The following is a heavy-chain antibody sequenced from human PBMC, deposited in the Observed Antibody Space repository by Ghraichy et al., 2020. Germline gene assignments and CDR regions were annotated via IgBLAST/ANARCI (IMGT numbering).Heavy chain of an antibody. D-gene: IGHD1-26*01. J-gene: IGHJ4*02. CDR2: IRSKPYGGTT. CDR1: GFTFGDSA. Sequence: GGSLRLSCTASGFTFGDSAMSWVRQAPGKGLEWVGIIRSKPYGGTTDYAASVKGRFTISRDDSKSIAYLQMNSLKTEDTAVYYCTRDLSGSFQYYFDYWGQGTRLPVSS. CDR3: TRDLSGSFQYYFDY. V-gene: IGHV3-49*04.